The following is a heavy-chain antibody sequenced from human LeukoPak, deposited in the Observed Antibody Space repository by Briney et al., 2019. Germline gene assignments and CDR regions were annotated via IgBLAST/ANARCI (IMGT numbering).Heavy chain of an antibody. Sequence: PSETLSLTCTVSGGSISSYYWSWLRQPPGKGLEWIGYIYYSGSTNYNPSLKSRVTISVDTSKNQFSLKLSSVTAADTAVYYCARGSDFDYWGQGTLVTVSS. J-gene: IGHJ4*02. CDR3: ARGSDFDY. V-gene: IGHV4-59*01. CDR2: IYYSGST. CDR1: GGSISSYY.